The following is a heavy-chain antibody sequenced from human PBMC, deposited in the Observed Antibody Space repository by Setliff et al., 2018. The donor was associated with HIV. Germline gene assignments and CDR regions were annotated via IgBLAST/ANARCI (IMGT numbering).Heavy chain of an antibody. CDR2: ISAYNGNT. CDR1: GYTFTSYG. Sequence: ASVKVSCKASGYTFTSYGISWVRQAPGQGLEWMGWISAYNGNTNYAQKLQGRVTMTTDTSTSTAYMELRSLRSDDTAVYYCARRARESTALHSGWNDVLFFDYWGQGTLVTVSS. CDR3: ARRARESTALHSGWNDVLFFDY. V-gene: IGHV1-18*01. D-gene: IGHD1-1*01. J-gene: IGHJ4*02.